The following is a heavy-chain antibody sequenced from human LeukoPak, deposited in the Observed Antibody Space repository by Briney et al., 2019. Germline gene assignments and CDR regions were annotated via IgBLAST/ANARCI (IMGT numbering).Heavy chain of an antibody. D-gene: IGHD6-13*01. CDR3: ARGRGKVIAAAGTGRYFDY. CDR1: GGSFSGYY. CDR2: INHSGST. V-gene: IGHV4-34*01. J-gene: IGHJ4*02. Sequence: SETLSLTCTVSGGSFSGYYWSWIRQPPGKGLEWIGEINHSGSTNYNPSLKSRVTISVDTSKNQFSLKLSSVTAADTAVYYCARGRGKVIAAAGTGRYFDYWGQGTLVTVSS.